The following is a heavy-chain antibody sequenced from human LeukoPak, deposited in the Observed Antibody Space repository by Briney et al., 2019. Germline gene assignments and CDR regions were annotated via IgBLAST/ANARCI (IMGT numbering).Heavy chain of an antibody. CDR2: IKQGGREI. D-gene: IGHD3-10*01. V-gene: IGHV3-7*01. CDR3: ARDPGVIWFGELSSYFYYMDV. CDR1: GFTFKNYW. Sequence: PGGSLRLSCEASGFTFKNYWMNWVRQAPGKGLEWEASIKQGGREIFYVDSVKGRFTISRDDARNSLYLQMNSLRADDTAVYYCARDPGVIWFGELSSYFYYMDVWGKGTTVTISS. J-gene: IGHJ6*03.